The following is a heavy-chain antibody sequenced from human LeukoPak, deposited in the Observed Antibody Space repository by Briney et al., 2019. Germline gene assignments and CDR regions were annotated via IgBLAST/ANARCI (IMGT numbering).Heavy chain of an antibody. CDR1: GFTFSSYW. CDR2: INSDGSST. CDR3: ARDFSGDSSSATHPAFDI. D-gene: IGHD6-13*01. J-gene: IGHJ3*02. Sequence: GGSLRLSCAASGFTFSSYWMHWVRQAPGKGLVWVSRINSDGSSTSYADSVKGRFTISRDNAKNTLYLQMNSLRAEDTAVYYCARDFSGDSSSATHPAFDIWGQGTMVTVSS. V-gene: IGHV3-74*01.